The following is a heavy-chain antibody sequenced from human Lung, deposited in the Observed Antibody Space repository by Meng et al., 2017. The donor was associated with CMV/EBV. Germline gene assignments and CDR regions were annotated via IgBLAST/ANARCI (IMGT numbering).Heavy chain of an antibody. Sequence: GEXXKISCAASGFTFSSYSMNWVRQAPGKGLEWVSSISSSSSYIYYADSVKGRFTISRDNAKNSLYLQMNSLRAEDTAVYYCARCQLAEDYYGMDVWGQGXMVTVSS. V-gene: IGHV3-21*01. D-gene: IGHD2-2*01. CDR3: ARCQLAEDYYGMDV. CDR2: ISSSSSYI. CDR1: GFTFSSYS. J-gene: IGHJ6*02.